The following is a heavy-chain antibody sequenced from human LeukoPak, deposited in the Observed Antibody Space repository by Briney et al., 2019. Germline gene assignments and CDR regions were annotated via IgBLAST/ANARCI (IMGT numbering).Heavy chain of an antibody. D-gene: IGHD3-22*01. CDR1: GYTLTELS. CDR3: ATPYYDRSGYYPTYYFAY. V-gene: IGHV1-24*01. J-gene: IGHJ4*02. CDR2: FDPEDGET. Sequence: ASVKVSCKVSGYTLTELSMHWVRQAPGKGLEWMGGFDPEDGETIYAQKFQGRVTMTEDTSTDTACMELSSLRSEDTAVYYCATPYYDRSGYYPTYYFAYWGQGTLVTVSS.